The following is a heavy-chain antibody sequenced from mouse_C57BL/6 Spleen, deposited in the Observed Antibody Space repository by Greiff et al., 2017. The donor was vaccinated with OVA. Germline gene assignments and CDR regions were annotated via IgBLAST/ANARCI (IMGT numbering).Heavy chain of an antibody. CDR2: FNPNNGGT. CDR3: ARQDDGGFDY. D-gene: IGHD2-12*01. J-gene: IGHJ3*01. CDR1: GYTLINYY. Sequence: SGYTLINYYTSWVKQCHAKSLEWIGDFNPNNGGTSYHQQFKVKATLTVDKSSSSAYMDLRRLTSEDSAVYYCARQDDGGFDYWGQGTLVTVSA. V-gene: IGHV1-26*01.